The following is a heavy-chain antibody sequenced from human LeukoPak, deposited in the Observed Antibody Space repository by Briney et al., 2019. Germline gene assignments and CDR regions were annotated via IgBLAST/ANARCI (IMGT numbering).Heavy chain of an antibody. V-gene: IGHV3-49*04. J-gene: IGHJ6*02. CDR3: TRDGLYYYDNTGGMDV. Sequence: GRSLRLSCTASGFIFGDHAMSWVRQAPGKGLEWVGFIRSKAYGATTEYAASVKGRFTISRDDSKGIAYLQMDNLKTEDTAVYYCTRDGLYYYDNTGGMDVWGQGTTVTVSS. CDR1: GFIFGDHA. CDR2: IRSKAYGATT. D-gene: IGHD3-22*01.